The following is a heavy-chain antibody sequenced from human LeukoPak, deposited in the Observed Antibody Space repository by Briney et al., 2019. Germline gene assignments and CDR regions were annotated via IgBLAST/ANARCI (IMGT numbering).Heavy chain of an antibody. CDR1: GGSISSSSYY. Sequence: PSETLSLTCTVSGGSISSSSYYWGWIRQPPGKGLEWIGSIYSSGSTYYNPSLKSRVTISVDTSKNQFSLKLSSVTAADTAVYYCARDLPPRVGSGNPWGQGTLVTVSS. CDR2: IYSSGST. V-gene: IGHV4-39*07. CDR3: ARDLPPRVGSGNP. J-gene: IGHJ5*02. D-gene: IGHD1-26*01.